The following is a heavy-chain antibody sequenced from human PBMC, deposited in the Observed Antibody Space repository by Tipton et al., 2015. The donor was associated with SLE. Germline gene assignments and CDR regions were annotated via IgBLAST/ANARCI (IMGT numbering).Heavy chain of an antibody. CDR2: IYASGST. CDR3: ARQSIAARPFDY. D-gene: IGHD6-6*01. CDR1: GGSISSGSYY. V-gene: IGHV4-61*02. Sequence: TLSLTCTVPGGSISSGSYYWSWIRQPAGKGLEWIGRIYASGSTNYNPSLKSRVTISVDTSKNQFSLKLSSVTAADTAVYYCARQSIAARPFDYWGQGTLVTVSS. J-gene: IGHJ4*02.